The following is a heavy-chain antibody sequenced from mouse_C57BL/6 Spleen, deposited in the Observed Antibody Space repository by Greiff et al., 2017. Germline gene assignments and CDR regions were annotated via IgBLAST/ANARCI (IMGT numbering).Heavy chain of an antibody. CDR2: IWTGGGT. CDR1: GFSLTSYA. D-gene: IGHD1-1*01. J-gene: IGHJ4*01. Sequence: VKVVESGPGLVAPSQSLSITCTVSGFSLTSYAISWVRQPPGKGLEWLGVIWTGGGTNYNSALKSRLSISKDNSKSQVFLKMNSLQTDDTARYXCARGPTTVVNVRDAMDYWGQGTSVTVSS. CDR3: ARGPTTVVNVRDAMDY. V-gene: IGHV2-9-1*01.